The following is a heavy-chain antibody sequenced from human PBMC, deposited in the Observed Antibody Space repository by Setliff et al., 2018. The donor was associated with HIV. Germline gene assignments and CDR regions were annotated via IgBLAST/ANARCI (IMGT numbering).Heavy chain of an antibody. J-gene: IGHJ4*02. CDR3: ARDLAY. V-gene: IGHV3-74*01. CDR2: INSDGSST. Sequence: GGSLRLSCVASGFTFSRDWMLWVRQAPGKGLVWVSRINSDGSSTSYVDSVKGRFTISRDNAQNSLYLQMSSLKVEDTAVYYCARDLAYWGQGTLVTVSS. CDR1: GFTFSRDW.